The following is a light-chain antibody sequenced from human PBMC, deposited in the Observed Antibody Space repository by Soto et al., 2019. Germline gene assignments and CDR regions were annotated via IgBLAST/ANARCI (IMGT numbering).Light chain of an antibody. CDR2: GAS. V-gene: IGKV3-20*01. CDR1: QSVSSSY. Sequence: EIVLTQSPGTLSLSPGERATLSCRASQSVSSSYLAWYQQKPGQAPRLLIYGASSRATGTSDRFSGSGSGTDFTLTISRLEPEDFAVYYCQQYYNWPITFGQGTRLEIK. J-gene: IGKJ5*01. CDR3: QQYYNWPIT.